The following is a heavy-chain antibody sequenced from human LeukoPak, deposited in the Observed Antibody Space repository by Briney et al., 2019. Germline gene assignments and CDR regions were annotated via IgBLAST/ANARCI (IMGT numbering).Heavy chain of an antibody. Sequence: EGSLRLSCAASGFTFSNYWMHWVRQAPGKGLVWVSRINTDGSSTNYADSVKGRFTISRDNAKNTLYLQMNSLRGEDTAVYYCASTTMAIPGDYWGQGTLVTVSS. CDR3: ASTTMAIPGDY. D-gene: IGHD5-18*01. CDR2: INTDGSST. CDR1: GFTFSNYW. J-gene: IGHJ4*02. V-gene: IGHV3-74*01.